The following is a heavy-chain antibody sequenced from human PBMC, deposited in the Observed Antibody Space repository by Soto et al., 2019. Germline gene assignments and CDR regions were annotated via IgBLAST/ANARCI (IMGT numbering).Heavy chain of an antibody. CDR1: GFTFSDYW. Sequence: GSLRLSCAASGFTFSDYWMHCVRQVPGKGLEWVSRVKWDGTTTNYAHSVKDRFTISRDNAKNTVYLQVNSLTAEDTGLSYCPRSIRYKSGMEIWGPGTMDTVSS. V-gene: IGHV3-74*01. D-gene: IGHD1-1*01. CDR2: VKWDGTTT. CDR3: PRSIRYKSGMEI. J-gene: IGHJ6*02.